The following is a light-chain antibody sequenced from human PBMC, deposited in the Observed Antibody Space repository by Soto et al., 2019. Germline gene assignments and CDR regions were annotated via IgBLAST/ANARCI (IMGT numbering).Light chain of an antibody. CDR1: SSDVGGYNY. CDR3: SSYTNSTPPYV. CDR2: DVS. J-gene: IGLJ1*01. Sequence: QSALTQPASVSGSPGQSITISCTGTSSDVGGYNYVSWYQQHPGKAPKLMIYDVSNRPSGVSNRFSGSKSGNTASLTISGLQAEDGADFYCSSYTNSTPPYVFGTGTKVTVL. V-gene: IGLV2-14*01.